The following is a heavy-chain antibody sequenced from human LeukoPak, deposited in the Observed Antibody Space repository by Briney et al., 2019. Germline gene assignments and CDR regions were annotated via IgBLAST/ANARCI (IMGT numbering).Heavy chain of an antibody. Sequence: SGGSLRLSXAASGFTFSNYAMHWVRQAPGKGLEWVTFIRYDGSNKYYAESVKGRFTISRDNSKNTLYLQMNSLRAEDTAVYYCAKAIHSSSSGVVDYWGQATLVTVSS. D-gene: IGHD6-6*01. CDR1: GFTFSNYA. CDR2: IRYDGSNK. V-gene: IGHV3-30*02. CDR3: AKAIHSSSSGVVDY. J-gene: IGHJ4*02.